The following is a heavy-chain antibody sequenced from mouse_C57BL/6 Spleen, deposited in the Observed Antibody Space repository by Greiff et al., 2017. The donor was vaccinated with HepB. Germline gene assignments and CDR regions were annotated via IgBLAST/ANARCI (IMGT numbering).Heavy chain of an antibody. Sequence: QVQLQQSGPELVKPGASVKISCKASGYAFSSSWMNWVKQRPGKGLEWIGRIYPGDGDTNYNGKFKGKATVTADESSSTASMQLSSLTSEDYAVYFCARKIYYGNFLDYWGQGTTLTVSS. CDR3: ARKIYYGNFLDY. CDR2: IYPGDGDT. D-gene: IGHD2-1*01. CDR1: GYAFSSSW. V-gene: IGHV1-82*01. J-gene: IGHJ2*01.